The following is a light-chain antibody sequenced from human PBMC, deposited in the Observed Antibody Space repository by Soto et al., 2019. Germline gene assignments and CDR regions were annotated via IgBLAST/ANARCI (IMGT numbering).Light chain of an antibody. CDR3: QQYNSWPPIT. CDR2: GAS. CDR1: QSVSSN. V-gene: IGKV3-15*01. J-gene: IGKJ5*01. Sequence: ELVMTQSPATLSVSPGQRDSLSCRASQSVSSNLAWYQQKPGQSPRLLIYGASTRATGIPDRFSGSGSGTEFTLTISSLQSEDFAVYYCQQYNSWPPITFGQGTRLEI.